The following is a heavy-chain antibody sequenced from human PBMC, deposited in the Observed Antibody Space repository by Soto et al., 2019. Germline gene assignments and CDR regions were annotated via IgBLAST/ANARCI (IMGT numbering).Heavy chain of an antibody. CDR2: IWYDGSNK. D-gene: IGHD5-12*01. V-gene: IGHV3-33*01. CDR3: ARDGGYDYFDY. CDR1: GFTFSSYG. Sequence: GGSLRLSCAASGFTFSSYGMHWVRQAPGKGLEWVAVIWYDGSNKYYADSVKGRFTISRDNSKNTLYLQMNSLRAEDTAVYYCARDGGYDYFDYWGQGTLVTVSS. J-gene: IGHJ4*02.